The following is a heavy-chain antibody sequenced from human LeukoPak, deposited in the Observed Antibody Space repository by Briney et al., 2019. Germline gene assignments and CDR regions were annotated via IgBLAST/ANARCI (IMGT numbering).Heavy chain of an antibody. CDR3: AREAIGHYYYYYMDV. CDR1: GFTFSSYW. D-gene: IGHD2-21*01. Sequence: GGSLRLSCAASGFTFSSYWMGWVRQAPGKGLEWVANIKQDGSEKYYVDSVRGRFTISRDNAKNSLYLQMNSLRAEDTAVYYCAREAIGHYYYYYMDVWGKGTTVTVSS. V-gene: IGHV3-7*01. CDR2: IKQDGSEK. J-gene: IGHJ6*03.